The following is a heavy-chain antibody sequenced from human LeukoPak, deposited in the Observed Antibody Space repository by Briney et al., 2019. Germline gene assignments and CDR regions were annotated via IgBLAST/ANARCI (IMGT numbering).Heavy chain of an antibody. CDR3: ARYTGSFDY. Sequence: GGSLRLSCAASGFTFSSYEMMWVRQAPGKGLEWVSHISRSGATINYADSVKGRFTISRDNAKNSLYLQMNSLRAEDTAVYYCARYTGSFDYWGQGTLVTVSS. CDR1: GFTFSSYE. D-gene: IGHD1-14*01. CDR2: ISRSGATI. J-gene: IGHJ4*02. V-gene: IGHV3-48*03.